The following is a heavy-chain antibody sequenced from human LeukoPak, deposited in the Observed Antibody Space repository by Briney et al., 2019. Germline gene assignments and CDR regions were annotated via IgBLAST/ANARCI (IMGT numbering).Heavy chain of an antibody. CDR3: VRYSGDNNAFDY. CDR1: GYTFTAYY. D-gene: IGHD3-10*01. J-gene: IGHJ4*02. Sequence: ASVKVSCKASGYTFTAYYMHWVRQAPGQGLEWMGWINPISGGTNYAQKFQGRVTMTRDTSISTAYVELSRLRSDDTAVYYCVRYSGDNNAFDYWGQGALVTVSS. V-gene: IGHV1-2*02. CDR2: INPISGGT.